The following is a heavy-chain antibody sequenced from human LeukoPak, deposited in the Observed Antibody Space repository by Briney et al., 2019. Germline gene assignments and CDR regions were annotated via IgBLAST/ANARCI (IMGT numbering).Heavy chain of an antibody. D-gene: IGHD6-19*01. CDR3: AKDLIAVAGTASLFDY. J-gene: IGHJ4*02. V-gene: IGHV3-30*18. Sequence: GGSLRLSCAASGFTFSSYGMHWVRRAPGKGLEWVAVISYDGSNKYYADSVKGRFTISRDNSKNTLYLQMNSLRAEDTAVYYCAKDLIAVAGTASLFDYWGQGTLVTVSS. CDR2: ISYDGSNK. CDR1: GFTFSSYG.